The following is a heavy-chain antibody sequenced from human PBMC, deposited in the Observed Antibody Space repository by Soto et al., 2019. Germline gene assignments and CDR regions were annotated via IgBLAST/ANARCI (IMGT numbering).Heavy chain of an antibody. CDR1: NVAFLGSY. Sequence: SETLSLTCAVYNVAFLGSYWTWVRQKKGKGLEWIGEINHVGSPNYNPSLKSRVAIYIDTSKQQFSLRMNSLTAEDTAVYYCASLSGGRFLDKGDYWGQG. CDR3: ASLSGGRFLDKGDY. J-gene: IGHJ4*02. D-gene: IGHD3-3*01. V-gene: IGHV4-34*01. CDR2: INHVGSP.